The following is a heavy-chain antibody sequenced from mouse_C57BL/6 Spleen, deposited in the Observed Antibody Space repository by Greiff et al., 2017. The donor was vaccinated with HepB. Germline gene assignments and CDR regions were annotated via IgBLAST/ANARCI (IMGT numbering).Heavy chain of an antibody. Sequence: EVMLVESGEGLVKPGGSLKLSCAASGFTFSSYAMSWVRQTPEKRLEWVAYISSGGDYIYYADTVKGRFTISRDNARNTLYLQMSSLKSEDTAMYYCTRDGWLLGAMDYWGQGTSVTVSS. CDR3: TRDGWLLGAMDY. D-gene: IGHD2-3*01. J-gene: IGHJ4*01. CDR1: GFTFSSYA. CDR2: ISSGGDYI. V-gene: IGHV5-9-1*02.